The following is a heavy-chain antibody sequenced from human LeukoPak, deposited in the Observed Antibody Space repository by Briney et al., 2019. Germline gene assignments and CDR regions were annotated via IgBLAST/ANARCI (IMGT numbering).Heavy chain of an antibody. D-gene: IGHD6-19*01. CDR2: IYYSGST. CDR1: GGSISSYY. V-gene: IGHV4-59*01. Sequence: PSETLSLTCTVSGGSISSYYWSWIRQPPGKGLEWIGYIYYSGSTNYNPSLKSRVSISVDTSKNQFSLKLCSVTAADTAVYYCARRGAVAGTLDYWGQGTLVTVSP. J-gene: IGHJ4*02. CDR3: ARRGAVAGTLDY.